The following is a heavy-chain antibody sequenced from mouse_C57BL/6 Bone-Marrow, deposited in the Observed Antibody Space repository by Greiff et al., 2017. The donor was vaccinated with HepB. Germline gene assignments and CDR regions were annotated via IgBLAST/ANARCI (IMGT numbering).Heavy chain of an antibody. CDR3: VRQGGYYGEFAY. V-gene: IGHV10-1*01. CDR2: IRSKSNNYAT. CDR1: GFSFNTYA. Sequence: EVQLVESGGGLVQPKGSLKLSCAASGFSFNTYAMNWVRQAPGKGLEWVARIRSKSNNYATYYADSVKDRFTISRDDSESMLYLQMNNLKTEDTAMYYCVRQGGYYGEFAYWGQGTLVTVSA. D-gene: IGHD2-3*01. J-gene: IGHJ3*01.